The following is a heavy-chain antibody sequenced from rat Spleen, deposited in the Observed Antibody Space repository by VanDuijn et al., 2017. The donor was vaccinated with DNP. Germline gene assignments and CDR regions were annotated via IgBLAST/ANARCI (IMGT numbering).Heavy chain of an antibody. CDR3: ARWRIGPHYFDY. CDR1: GYSITSSY. J-gene: IGHJ2*01. Sequence: EVQLQESGPGLVKPSQSLSLTCSVTGYSITSSYRWNWIRKFPGNKMAWIGHISYSGRTTYNQSLKRRISISRDTSKNQFFLQLNSVSTDDTATHYCARWRIGPHYFDYWCQGVMVTVSS. CDR2: ISYSGRT. D-gene: IGHD1-11*01. V-gene: IGHV3-1*01.